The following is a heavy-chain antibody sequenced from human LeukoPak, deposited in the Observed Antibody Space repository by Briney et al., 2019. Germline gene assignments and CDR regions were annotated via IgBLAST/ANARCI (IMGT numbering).Heavy chain of an antibody. J-gene: IGHJ4*02. V-gene: IGHV3-48*01. CDR3: ANPKGYGLGSYVLVD. D-gene: IGHD3-10*01. CDR1: GFTFSSYS. Sequence: GGSLRLSCAASGFTFSSYSMNWVRQAPGKGLEWVSYISGSSTTIYYADSVKGRFTISRDNAKNSLYLQMNSLSAEDTAVYYCANPKGYGLGSYVLVDWGQGILVTVSS. CDR2: ISGSSTTI.